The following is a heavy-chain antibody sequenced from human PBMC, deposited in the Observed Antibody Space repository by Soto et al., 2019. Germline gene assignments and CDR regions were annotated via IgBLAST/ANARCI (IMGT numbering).Heavy chain of an antibody. V-gene: IGHV3-66*01. CDR1: GFTVSSNY. CDR2: IYSGGST. J-gene: IGHJ6*03. CDR3: ARDPYYYYYMDV. Sequence: PGGSLRLSCAASGFTVSSNYMSWVRQAPGKGLEWVSVIYSGGSTYYADSVKGRFTISRDNSKNTLYLQMNSLRAEDTAVYYCARDPYYYYYMDVWGKGTTVTVSS.